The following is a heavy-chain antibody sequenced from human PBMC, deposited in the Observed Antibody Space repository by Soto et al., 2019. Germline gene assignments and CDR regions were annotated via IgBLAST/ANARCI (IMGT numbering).Heavy chain of an antibody. CDR2: INPNSGGT. D-gene: IGHD2-15*01. J-gene: IGHJ3*02. Sequence: ASVKVSCKASGYTFTGYYMHWVRQAPGQGLEWMGWINPNSGGTNYAQKFQGWVTMTRDTSISTAYMELSRLRSDDTAVYYCARDLPIGYCSGGSCSHSGAFDIWG. V-gene: IGHV1-2*04. CDR3: ARDLPIGYCSGGSCSHSGAFDI. CDR1: GYTFTGYY.